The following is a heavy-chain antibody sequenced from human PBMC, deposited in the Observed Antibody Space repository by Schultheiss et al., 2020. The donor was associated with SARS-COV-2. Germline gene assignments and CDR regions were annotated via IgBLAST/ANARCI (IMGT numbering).Heavy chain of an antibody. V-gene: IGHV3-23*01. CDR1: GFTFSSYA. CDR3: TRGDAFDI. J-gene: IGHJ3*02. Sequence: GGSLRLSCAASGFTFSSYAMHWVRQAPGKGLEWVSTITCSDGSTYYADSVKGRFTICRDNSKNTLFVQMNSLRADDTAVYYCTRGDAFDIWGQGTMVTVSS. CDR2: ITCSDGST.